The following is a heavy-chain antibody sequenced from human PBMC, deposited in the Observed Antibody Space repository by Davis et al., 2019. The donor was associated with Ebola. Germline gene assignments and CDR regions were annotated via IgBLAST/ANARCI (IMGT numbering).Heavy chain of an antibody. CDR1: GVTFRGSA. CDR3: SMTTVTTDV. Sequence: GGSLRLSCAASGVTFRGSAMHWVRQVSGKGLEWVGRIRSKANSYATAYAASVKGRFTISRDDSKNTAYLQMNSLKTEDTAVYYCSMTTVTTDVWGQGTTVTVSS. CDR2: IRSKANSYAT. V-gene: IGHV3-73*01. J-gene: IGHJ6*02. D-gene: IGHD4-11*01.